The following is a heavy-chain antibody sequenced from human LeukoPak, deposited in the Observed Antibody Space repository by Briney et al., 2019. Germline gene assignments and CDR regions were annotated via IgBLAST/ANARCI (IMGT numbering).Heavy chain of an antibody. CDR3: AKCRRMVDAFDI. CDR2: IYHSGST. CDR1: GYSISSGYY. D-gene: IGHD3-10*01. V-gene: IGHV4-38-2*02. Sequence: SETLSLTCTVSGYSISSGYYWGWIRQPPGKGLEWIGSIYHSGSTYYNPSLKSRVTISVDTSKNQFSLKLSSVTAADTAVCYCAKCRRMVDAFDIWGQGTMVTVSS. J-gene: IGHJ3*02.